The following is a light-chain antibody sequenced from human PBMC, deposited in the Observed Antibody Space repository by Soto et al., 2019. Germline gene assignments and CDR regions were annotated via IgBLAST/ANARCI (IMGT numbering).Light chain of an antibody. Sequence: EIVLTQSPATLSLSPGERATLSCRASQSVSSSLAWYQHKPGQAPRLIMYDASNRATGIPTRLSGSGSGTDFTLVIRTLEPEDFAVYYCRQVDSGLTFGQGTRLDIK. CDR1: QSVSSS. V-gene: IGKV3-11*01. CDR2: DAS. CDR3: RQVDSGLT. J-gene: IGKJ5*01.